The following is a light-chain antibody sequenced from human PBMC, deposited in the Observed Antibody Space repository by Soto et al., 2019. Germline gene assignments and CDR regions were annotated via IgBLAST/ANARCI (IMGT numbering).Light chain of an antibody. J-gene: IGLJ2*01. CDR3: GSKAGSNKHVV. CDR1: SSNVDDYNY. V-gene: IGLV2-11*01. Sequence: QSALTQPRSVSGSPGQSVTISCTGTSSNVDDYNYVSWYQQYPGEVPKLIISEVTKRPSGVPDRFSGSKSGNTASLTVSGLQADDEADYYCGSKAGSNKHVVFGGGTKLTVL. CDR2: EVT.